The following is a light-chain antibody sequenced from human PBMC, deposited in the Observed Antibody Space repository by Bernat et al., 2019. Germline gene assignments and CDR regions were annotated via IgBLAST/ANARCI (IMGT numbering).Light chain of an antibody. CDR1: QSLVHSDGNTY. CDR2: KVS. J-gene: IGKJ5*01. Sequence: DVVMTQSPLSLPVTLGQPASISCRSDQSLVHSDGNTYLIWFQQRPGQSPRRLIYKVSKRDSGVPDRFSGSGSGTDFTLKISRVEAEDVGVYYCMQGSNWPPTFGKGKRLEIK. CDR3: MQGSNWPPT. V-gene: IGKV2-30*02.